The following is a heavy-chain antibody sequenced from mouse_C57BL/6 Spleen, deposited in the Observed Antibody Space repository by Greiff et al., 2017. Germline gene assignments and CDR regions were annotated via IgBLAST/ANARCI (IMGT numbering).Heavy chain of an antibody. Sequence: EVKVVESGGGLVKPGGSLKLSCAASGFTFSSYAMSWVRQTPEKRLEWVATISDGGSYTYYPDNVKGRFTISRDNAKNNLYLQMSHLKSEDTAMYYCARDQDYYVDYWGQGTTLTVSS. CDR3: ARDQDYYVDY. D-gene: IGHD3-2*02. J-gene: IGHJ2*01. CDR1: GFTFSSYA. CDR2: ISDGGSYT. V-gene: IGHV5-4*01.